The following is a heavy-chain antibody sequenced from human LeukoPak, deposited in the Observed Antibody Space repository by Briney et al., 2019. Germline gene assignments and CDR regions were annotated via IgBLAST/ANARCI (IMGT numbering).Heavy chain of an antibody. D-gene: IGHD3-10*01. CDR1: GYTFTSYG. CDR3: ARGSYGSGY. CDR2: ISAYNGNT. J-gene: IGHJ4*02. Sequence: ASVKVSCKASGYTFTSYGISWVRQAPGQGLEWMGWISAYNGNTNYAQKLQGRVTMTRNTSISTAYMELSSLRSEDTAVYYCARGSYGSGYWGQGTLVTVSS. V-gene: IGHV1-18*01.